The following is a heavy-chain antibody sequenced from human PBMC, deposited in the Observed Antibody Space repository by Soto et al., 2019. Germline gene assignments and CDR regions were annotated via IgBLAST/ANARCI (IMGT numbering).Heavy chain of an antibody. CDR3: VKSIRGSFSPSKPFDY. Sequence: EVQLLESGGGLVQPGGSLRLSCAASGFTFSSSAMSWVRQAPGKGLEWVSTISGSGGTTYYPDSVKGRFTISRDNSKNTLYLQMNSLRAEDTALYYCVKSIRGSFSPSKPFDYWGQGTLVTVSS. CDR1: GFTFSSSA. J-gene: IGHJ4*02. V-gene: IGHV3-23*01. CDR2: ISGSGGTT. D-gene: IGHD1-26*01.